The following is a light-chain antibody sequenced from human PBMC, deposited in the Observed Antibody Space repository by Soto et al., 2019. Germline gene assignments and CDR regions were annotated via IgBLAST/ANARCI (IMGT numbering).Light chain of an antibody. Sequence: QSALTQPASVSVSPGQSITISCTGTSSDVGGYNYVSWYQQHPGKAPKLMIYDVSNRPSGVSNRFSGSKSGNTASLTISGLQAEDEADYYCSSYTSSSSYVFGTGTKVT. J-gene: IGLJ1*01. CDR3: SSYTSSSSYV. CDR1: SSDVGGYNY. V-gene: IGLV2-14*01. CDR2: DVS.